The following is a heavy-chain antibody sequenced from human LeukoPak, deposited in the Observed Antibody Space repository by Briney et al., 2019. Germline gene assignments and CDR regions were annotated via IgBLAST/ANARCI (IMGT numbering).Heavy chain of an antibody. CDR1: GYTFTYYY. J-gene: IGHJ4*02. V-gene: IGHV1-46*01. D-gene: IGHD2-21*01. Sequence: ASVKVSCKASGYTFTYYYMHWVRQAPGQGLEWMGIINPSGGSPTYAQKFQGRVTMASDASTRTVYMELSSLRSEDTAVYYCARRSGGDSRYFDNWGQGTLVTVSS. CDR2: INPSGGSP. CDR3: ARRSGGDSRYFDN.